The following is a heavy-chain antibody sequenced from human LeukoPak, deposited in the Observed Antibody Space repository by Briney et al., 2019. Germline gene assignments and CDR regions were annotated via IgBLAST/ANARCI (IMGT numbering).Heavy chain of an antibody. CDR2: TYYRSKRYN. D-gene: IGHD3-10*01. CDR3: AKGRWALFDC. CDR1: GDSVSSNSAA. J-gene: IGHJ4*02. V-gene: IGHV6-1*01. Sequence: SQTLSLTCDISGDSVSSNSAAWNWIRQSPSIGLEWLGRTYYRSKRYNDYAVSLKSRMTINADTSKNQFSLQLNSVTPEDTAVYYCAKGRWALFDCWGQGTLVIVSS.